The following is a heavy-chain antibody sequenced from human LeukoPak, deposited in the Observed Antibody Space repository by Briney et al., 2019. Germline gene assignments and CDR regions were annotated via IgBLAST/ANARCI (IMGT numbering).Heavy chain of an antibody. D-gene: IGHD5-18*01. CDR2: IIPIFGTA. V-gene: IGHV1-69*13. CDR1: GGTFSSYA. CDR3: ASADTAMVPLDY. Sequence: ASVKVSCKASGGTFSSYAISWVRQAPGQGLEWMGGIIPIFGTANYAQKFQGRVTIAADESTSTAYMELSSLRSEDTAVYYCASADTAMVPLDYRGQGTLVTVSS. J-gene: IGHJ4*02.